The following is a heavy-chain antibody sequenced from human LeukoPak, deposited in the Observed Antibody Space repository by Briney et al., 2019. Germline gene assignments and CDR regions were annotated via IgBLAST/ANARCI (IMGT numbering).Heavy chain of an antibody. CDR2: INPNSGDT. CDR1: GYTFTGYY. D-gene: IGHD6-25*01. J-gene: IGHJ5*02. CDR3: ARYRSVPAFDP. Sequence: ASVKVSCKASGYTFTGYYMHWVRQAPGQGLEWMGWINPNSGDTNYAQMFQGRVTMTRDTSISTAYMGLSRLRSDDTAVYYCARYRSVPAFDPWGQGTLVTVSS. V-gene: IGHV1-2*02.